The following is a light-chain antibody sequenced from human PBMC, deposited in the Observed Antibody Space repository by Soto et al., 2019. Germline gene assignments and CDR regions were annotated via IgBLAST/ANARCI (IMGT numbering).Light chain of an antibody. CDR3: QSHDSSLSGDV. J-gene: IGLJ1*01. CDR2: GNS. Sequence: QSVLTQPPSVSGAPGQRVTISCTGSSSNIGAGYDVHWYQQLPGTAPKLLIYGNSNRPSGVPDRFSGSKSGTPASLAITGLQAEDEADYYCQSHDSSLSGDVFGTGTKLTVL. V-gene: IGLV1-40*01. CDR1: SSNIGAGYD.